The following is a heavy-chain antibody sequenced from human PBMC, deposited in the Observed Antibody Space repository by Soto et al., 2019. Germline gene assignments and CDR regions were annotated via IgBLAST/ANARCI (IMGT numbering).Heavy chain of an antibody. V-gene: IGHV3-33*01. J-gene: IGHJ4*02. CDR1: GLMFSRYA. Sequence: QVQLVESGGDVVQPGRSLRLSCAASGLMFSRYAMHWVRQAPGKGLEWVAVILYDGGNKYHAESVRGRFTISRDNSKNTLYLQMNSLRAEDTAVYFCAAELGSEGYDGCDFWGQGTMVNVSS. CDR2: ILYDGGNK. D-gene: IGHD3-3*01. CDR3: AAELGSEGYDGCDF.